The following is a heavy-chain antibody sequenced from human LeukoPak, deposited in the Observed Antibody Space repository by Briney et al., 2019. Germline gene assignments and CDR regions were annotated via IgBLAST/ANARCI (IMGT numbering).Heavy chain of an antibody. D-gene: IGHD5-18*01. Sequence: GGSLRLSCAASGFTFSSNYMSWVRQAPGKGLEGGSVIYSGGSTYYSDSVKGRFTISRDNSKNTLYLQMNSLRAEDTAVYYCARGGYSYGYSWFDPWGQGTLVTVSS. V-gene: IGHV3-66*02. CDR3: ARGGYSYGYSWFDP. J-gene: IGHJ5*02. CDR1: GFTFSSNY. CDR2: IYSGGST.